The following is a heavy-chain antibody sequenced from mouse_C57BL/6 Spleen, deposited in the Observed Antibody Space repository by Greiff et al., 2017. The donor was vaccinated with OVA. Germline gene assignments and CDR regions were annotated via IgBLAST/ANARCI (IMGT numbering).Heavy chain of an antibody. CDR2: IYPGDGDT. J-gene: IGHJ4*01. V-gene: IGHV1-82*01. CDR3: ARWGYEDYAMDY. D-gene: IGHD2-3*01. CDR1: GYAFSSSW. Sequence: VQLVESGPELVKPGASVKISCKASGYAFSSSWMNWVKQRPGKGLEWIGRIYPGDGDTNYNGKFKGKATLTADKSSSTAYMQLSSLTSEDSAVYFCARWGYEDYAMDYWGQGTSVTVSS.